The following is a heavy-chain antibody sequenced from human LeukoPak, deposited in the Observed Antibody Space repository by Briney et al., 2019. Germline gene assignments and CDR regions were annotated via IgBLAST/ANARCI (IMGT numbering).Heavy chain of an antibody. CDR2: IYYSGNT. D-gene: IGHD3-22*01. Sequence: SETLSLTCTVSGASMSSYSWSWIRLPPGKGLEWIGYIYYSGNTNYNPSLKSRVTISVDTSKNQFSLKVSSVTAADTAVYYCASAHTSGMDYWGQGALVTVSS. CDR3: ASAHTSGMDY. J-gene: IGHJ4*02. CDR1: GASMSSYS. V-gene: IGHV4-59*01.